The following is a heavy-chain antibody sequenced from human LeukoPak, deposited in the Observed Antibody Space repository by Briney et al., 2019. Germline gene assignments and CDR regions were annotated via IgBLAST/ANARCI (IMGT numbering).Heavy chain of an antibody. D-gene: IGHD4-17*01. CDR2: ISAYNGNT. Sequence: ASVKVSCKASGYTFTSDVIRWVRQETGQGLEWIAWISAYNGNTNYAQKLQGRVTMTTDTSTSTAYMELRSLRSDDTAVYYCARDRHYGDYSSYFDYWGQGTLVTVSS. V-gene: IGHV1-18*01. CDR3: ARDRHYGDYSSYFDY. J-gene: IGHJ4*02. CDR1: GYTFTSDV.